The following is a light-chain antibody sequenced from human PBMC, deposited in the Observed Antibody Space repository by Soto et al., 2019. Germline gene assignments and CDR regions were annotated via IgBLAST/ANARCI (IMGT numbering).Light chain of an antibody. J-gene: IGKJ1*01. Sequence: EIVLTQSPATLSLSPGERATLSCRASQSVRSYLAWYQQKPGQAPRLLIYDSSNRAAGIPARFSGSGSGTDFTLTTSSLEPEDFAVYYCQQRSNWPRTFGQGTKVELK. CDR3: QQRSNWPRT. CDR1: QSVRSY. V-gene: IGKV3-11*01. CDR2: DSS.